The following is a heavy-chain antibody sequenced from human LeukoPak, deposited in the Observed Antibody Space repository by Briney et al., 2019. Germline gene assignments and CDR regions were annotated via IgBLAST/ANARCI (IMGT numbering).Heavy chain of an antibody. Sequence: SETLSLTCAVYGGSFSGYYWSWIRQPPGKGLEWIGEINHSGSTNYNPSLKSRVTISVDTSKNQFSLKLSSVTAADTAVYYCARGPRTDYDFWSGYYTGIDYWGQGTLVTVSS. D-gene: IGHD3-3*01. CDR3: ARGPRTDYDFWSGYYTGIDY. J-gene: IGHJ4*02. CDR2: INHSGST. CDR1: GGSFSGYY. V-gene: IGHV4-34*01.